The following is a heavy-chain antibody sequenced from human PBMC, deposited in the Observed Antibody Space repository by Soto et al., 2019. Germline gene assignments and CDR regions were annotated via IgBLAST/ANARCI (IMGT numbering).Heavy chain of an antibody. D-gene: IGHD1-26*01. V-gene: IGHV1-2*02. Sequence: QVQLVQSGAEVKKPGASVNVSCKASGYTFTVYYMHWVRQAPGQGLEWMGWINPKSGGTMYPQKFQGRVTMTCDTSISTAYMALTRLRSDDKAVYYCARDLAKGGGSAGFDYWGQGTLVTVSS. CDR2: INPKSGGT. CDR3: ARDLAKGGGSAGFDY. CDR1: GYTFTVYY. J-gene: IGHJ4*02.